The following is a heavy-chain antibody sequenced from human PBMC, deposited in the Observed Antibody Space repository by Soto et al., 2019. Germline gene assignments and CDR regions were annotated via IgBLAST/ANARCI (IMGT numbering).Heavy chain of an antibody. D-gene: IGHD4-17*01. CDR3: ARDYGDFMYDFDD. V-gene: IGHV3-48*01. CDR1: GFTFSSYS. CDR2: ISSSSSTI. Sequence: EVQLVESGGGLVQPGGSLRLSCAASGFTFSSYSMNWVRQAPGKGLEWVSYISSSSSTIYYADSVKGRFTISRDNAKNSLYLQMNSLRAEDTAVYYCARDYGDFMYDFDDWGQGTLVTVSS. J-gene: IGHJ4*02.